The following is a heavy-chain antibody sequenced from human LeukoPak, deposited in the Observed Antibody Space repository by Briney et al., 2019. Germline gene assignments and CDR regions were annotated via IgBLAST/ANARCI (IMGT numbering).Heavy chain of an antibody. V-gene: IGHV4-61*01. J-gene: IGHJ5*02. D-gene: IGHD6-19*01. CDR1: GGSVNSGSYY. Sequence: SETLSLTCTVSGGSVNSGSYYWNWIRQPPGKGLEWIGYIYYSGSTSYNPSLKSRVTISVDTSKNQFSLKMTSVTAADTAVYFCARRGSGWTDCFDPWGQGTLVTVSS. CDR3: ARRGSGWTDCFDP. CDR2: IYYSGST.